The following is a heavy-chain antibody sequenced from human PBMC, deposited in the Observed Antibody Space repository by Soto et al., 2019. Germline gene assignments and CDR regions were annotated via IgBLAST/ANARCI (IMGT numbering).Heavy chain of an antibody. CDR2: IDPSDSYT. CDR1: GYSVSSYW. D-gene: IGHD6-13*01. CDR3: ARLQAAARDNDLTFDY. Sequence: GESLNISCTGSGYSVSSYWISWVRQMPGKGLEWMGRIDPSDSYTNYSPSFQGHVTISADKSISTAYLQWSSLKASDTAMYYCARLQAAARDNDLTFDYWGQGTLVTVSS. V-gene: IGHV5-10-1*01. J-gene: IGHJ4*02.